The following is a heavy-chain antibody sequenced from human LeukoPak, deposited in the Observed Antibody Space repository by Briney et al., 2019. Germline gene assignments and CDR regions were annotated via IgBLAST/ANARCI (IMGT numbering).Heavy chain of an antibody. CDR3: ARRPLLASKTFDP. CDR1: GYTFTGYY. Sequence: ASVKVSCKASGYTFTGYYMHWVRQAPGQGLEWMGWINPNSGGTNYAQKFQGRVTMTRDTSISTAYMELSRLRPDDTAVYYCARRPLLASKTFDPWGQGTLVTVSS. J-gene: IGHJ5*02. CDR2: INPNSGGT. V-gene: IGHV1-2*02.